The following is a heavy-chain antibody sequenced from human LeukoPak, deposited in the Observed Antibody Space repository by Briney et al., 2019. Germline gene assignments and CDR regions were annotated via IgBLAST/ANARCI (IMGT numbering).Heavy chain of an antibody. CDR3: AKDVDSSATLYYYYYGMDV. CDR2: LTGSGGST. D-gene: IGHD6-19*01. Sequence: PGGSLGLSCAASGFTFNNYAMSWVRQAPGKGLEWVSALTGSGGSTYYADSVKGRFTISRDNSKSTLYLQMNSLRAEDTAVYYCAKDVDSSATLYYYYYGMDVWGQGTTVTVSS. V-gene: IGHV3-23*01. CDR1: GFTFNNYA. J-gene: IGHJ6*02.